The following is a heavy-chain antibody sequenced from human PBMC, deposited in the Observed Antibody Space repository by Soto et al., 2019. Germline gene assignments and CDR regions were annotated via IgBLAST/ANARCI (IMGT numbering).Heavy chain of an antibody. J-gene: IGHJ4*02. Sequence: QVQLVQSGAEVKKPGSSVKVSCKASGGTFSSYTISWVRQAPGQGLEWMGRIIPILGIANYAQKFQGRVTITADKSTSTAYMELSSLRSEDTAVYYCARGIGAYPYYFDYWGQGTLVTVSS. D-gene: IGHD4-17*01. V-gene: IGHV1-69*02. CDR2: IIPILGIA. CDR3: ARGIGAYPYYFDY. CDR1: GGTFSSYT.